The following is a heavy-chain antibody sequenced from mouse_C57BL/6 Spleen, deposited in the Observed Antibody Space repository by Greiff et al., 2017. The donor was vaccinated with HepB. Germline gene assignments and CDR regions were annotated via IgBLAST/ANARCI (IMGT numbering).Heavy chain of an antibody. D-gene: IGHD3-2*02. CDR2: IHPNSGST. CDR1: GYTFTSYW. CDR3: ARETLDSAGFGYFDY. J-gene: IGHJ2*01. V-gene: IGHV1-64*01. Sequence: VKLQQPGAELVKPGASVKLSCKASGYTFTSYWMHWVKQRPGQGLEWIGMIHPNSGSTNYNEKFKSKATLTVDKSSSTAYMQLSSLTSEDSAVYYCARETLDSAGFGYFDYWGQGTTLTVSS.